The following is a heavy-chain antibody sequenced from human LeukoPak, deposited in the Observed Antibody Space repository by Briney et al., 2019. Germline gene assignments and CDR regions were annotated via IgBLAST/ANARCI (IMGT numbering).Heavy chain of an antibody. Sequence: PGGSLRLSCAASGFTVSSNYMSWVRQAPGKGLEWVSYISSSGSTIYYADSVKGRFTISRDNAKNSLYLQMNSLRAEDTAVYYCAKDGLDSSSWYYFDYWGQGTLVTVSS. CDR1: GFTVSSNY. V-gene: IGHV3-11*01. J-gene: IGHJ4*02. D-gene: IGHD6-13*01. CDR3: AKDGLDSSSWYYFDY. CDR2: ISSSGSTI.